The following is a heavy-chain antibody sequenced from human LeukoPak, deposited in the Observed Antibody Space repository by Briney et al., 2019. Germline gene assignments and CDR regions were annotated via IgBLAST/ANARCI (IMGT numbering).Heavy chain of an antibody. D-gene: IGHD1-26*01. J-gene: IGHJ4*02. CDR2: ISWNSGSI. CDR3: AKGSRGMVG. Sequence: GGSLRLSCAASGFTFDDYAMHWVRQAPGKGLEWVSGISWNSGSIGYADSVKGRFTISRDNAKNSLYLQMNSLRAEDTALYYCAKGSRGMVGWGQGTLVTVSS. CDR1: GFTFDDYA. V-gene: IGHV3-9*01.